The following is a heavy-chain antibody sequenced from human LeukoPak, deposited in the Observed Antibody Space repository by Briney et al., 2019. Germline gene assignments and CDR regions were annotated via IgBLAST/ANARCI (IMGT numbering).Heavy chain of an antibody. CDR1: GFTLSSYG. Sequence: GGSLRLSCAASGFTLSSYGMSWVRQAPGKGLEWVSTSGSGGRTYYADSVKGRFTISRDNSKNTLYLQMNSLRAEDTAVYYCCWKGYWGQGTLVTVSS. D-gene: IGHD1-1*01. V-gene: IGHV3-23*01. CDR2: SGSGGRT. CDR3: CWKGY. J-gene: IGHJ4*02.